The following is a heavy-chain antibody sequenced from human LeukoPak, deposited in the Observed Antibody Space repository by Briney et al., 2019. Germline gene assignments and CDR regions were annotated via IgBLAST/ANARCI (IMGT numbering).Heavy chain of an antibody. Sequence: SETLSLTCTVSGGSISSYYWSWIRQPAGKGLEWIGRIYTSGSTNYNPSLKSRVTISVDTSKNQFSLKLSSVTAADTAVYYCASRDRKRITMVRGSNRGYYYGMDVWGQGTTVTVSS. CDR1: GGSISSYY. CDR2: IYTSGST. CDR3: ASRDRKRITMVRGSNRGYYYGMDV. V-gene: IGHV4-4*07. D-gene: IGHD3-10*01. J-gene: IGHJ6*02.